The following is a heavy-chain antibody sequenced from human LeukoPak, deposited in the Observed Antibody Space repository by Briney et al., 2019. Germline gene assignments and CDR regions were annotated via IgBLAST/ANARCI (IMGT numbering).Heavy chain of an antibody. J-gene: IGHJ6*02. Sequence: ASVKVSCKASGYTFTGYYMHWVRQAPGQGLEWMGWMNPNSGNTGYAQKFQGRVTMTRNTSISTAYMELSSLRSEDTAVYYCARGAATELYYYYGMDVWGQGTTVTVSS. D-gene: IGHD1-7*01. CDR1: GYTFTGYY. V-gene: IGHV1-8*02. CDR3: ARGAATELYYYYGMDV. CDR2: MNPNSGNT.